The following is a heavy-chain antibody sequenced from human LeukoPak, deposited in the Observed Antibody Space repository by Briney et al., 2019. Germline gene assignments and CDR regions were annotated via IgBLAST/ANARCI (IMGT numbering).Heavy chain of an antibody. J-gene: IGHJ4*02. V-gene: IGHV3-23*01. CDR2: ISDTGATT. CDR1: GFTFSSYA. D-gene: IGHD2-8*01. CDR3: AKDTSIGRYCTNGVCSPFDY. Sequence: GGSLRLSCAGSGFTFSSYAMSWVRQAPGKGLEWVSAISDTGATTYDADSGKGRFTISGENSRSTLYLQMNSLSAEDTALYYCAKDTSIGRYCTNGVCSPFDYWGQGTLVTVSS.